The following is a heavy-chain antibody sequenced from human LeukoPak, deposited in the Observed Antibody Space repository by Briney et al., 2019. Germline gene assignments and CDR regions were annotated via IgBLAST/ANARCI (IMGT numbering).Heavy chain of an antibody. D-gene: IGHD3-3*01. CDR2: TYYSGST. Sequence: SETLSLTCTVSGGSISSYYWSWIRQPPGKGLEWIGYTYYSGSTNYNPSLKSRVTISVDTSKNQFSLKLSSVTAADTAVYYCARGRPRSGYYPFDYWGQGTLVTVSS. CDR1: GGSISSYY. V-gene: IGHV4-59*01. CDR3: ARGRPRSGYYPFDY. J-gene: IGHJ4*02.